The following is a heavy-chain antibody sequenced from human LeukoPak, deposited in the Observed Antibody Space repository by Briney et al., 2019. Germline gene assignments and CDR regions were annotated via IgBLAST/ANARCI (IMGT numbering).Heavy chain of an antibody. CDR1: GFTFSNAW. J-gene: IGHJ5*02. CDR2: MKSKSDGGTT. Sequence: GGSLRLSCAASGFTFSNAWMSWVRQAPGRGLEWVGRMKSKSDGGTTDYAAPVKGRFTIARDDSRNTVYLQMNSLKTEDTAVYYCTTFASLPRGAWGQGTLVTVSS. CDR3: TTFASLPRGA. V-gene: IGHV3-15*01. D-gene: IGHD3-10*01.